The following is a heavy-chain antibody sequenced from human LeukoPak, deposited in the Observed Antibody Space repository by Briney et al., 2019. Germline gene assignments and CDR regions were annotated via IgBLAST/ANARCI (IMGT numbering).Heavy chain of an antibody. D-gene: IGHD1-26*01. CDR1: GYIFTTYD. CDR3: TRGEGIVGSY. Sequence: ASVKVSCKAPGYIFTTYDINWVRQAPGQGPEWLGWMSPSSGNTGLAQKFQGRVSMTRDTSIHTAYMELSSLTSDDTAVYYCTRGEGIVGSYWGQGTLVTVSS. V-gene: IGHV1-8*01. J-gene: IGHJ4*02. CDR2: MSPSSGNT.